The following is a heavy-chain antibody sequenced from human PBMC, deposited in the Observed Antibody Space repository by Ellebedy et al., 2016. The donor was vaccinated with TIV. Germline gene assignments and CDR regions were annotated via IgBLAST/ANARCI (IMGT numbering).Heavy chain of an antibody. J-gene: IGHJ3*02. CDR2: ISWNSGNI. V-gene: IGHV3-9*01. CDR3: AKGRGGDPRWGAFDI. CDR1: GFTFDDYA. D-gene: IGHD4-17*01. Sequence: SLKISXAASGFTFDDYAMHWVRQAPGKGLEWVSGISWNSGNIGYADSVKGRFTISRDNAKNFLYLQMNSLRTEDTALYYCAKGRGGDPRWGAFDIWGQGTMVTVSS.